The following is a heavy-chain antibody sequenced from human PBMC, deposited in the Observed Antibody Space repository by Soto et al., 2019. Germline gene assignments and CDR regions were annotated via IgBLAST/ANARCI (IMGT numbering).Heavy chain of an antibody. CDR3: AKEGGAVAGKRSYFDY. Sequence: VQLLESGGGLVQPGGSLRLSCAASGFTFSSYAMSWVRQAPGKGLEWVSAISGSGGSTYYADSVKGRFTISRDNSKNTLYLQMNSLRAEDTAVYYCAKEGGAVAGKRSYFDYWGQGTLVTVSS. V-gene: IGHV3-23*01. J-gene: IGHJ4*02. CDR1: GFTFSSYA. D-gene: IGHD6-19*01. CDR2: ISGSGGST.